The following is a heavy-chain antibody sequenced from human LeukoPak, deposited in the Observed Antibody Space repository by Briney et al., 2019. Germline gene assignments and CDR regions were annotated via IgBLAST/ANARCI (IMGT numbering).Heavy chain of an antibody. Sequence: GESLKISCNGSGYSFTSYWIGWVRQMPGKGLEWMGIIYPGDSDTRYSPSFQGQVTIPADKSISTAYLQWSSLKASDTAMYYCARGRRGYSYGSSYFVLWGQRTRLTVS. D-gene: IGHD5-18*01. V-gene: IGHV5-51*01. J-gene: IGHJ4*02. CDR1: GYSFTSYW. CDR3: ARGRRGYSYGSSYFVL. CDR2: IYPGDSDT.